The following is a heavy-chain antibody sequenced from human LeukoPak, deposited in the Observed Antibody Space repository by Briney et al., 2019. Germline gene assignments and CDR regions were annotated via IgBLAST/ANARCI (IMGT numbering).Heavy chain of an antibody. Sequence: GASVKVSCKASGYTFTSYYMHWVRQAPGQGLEWMGWISAYNGNTNYAQKLQGRVTMTTDTSTSTAYMELRSLRSDDTAVDYCARVLGELASAYKGYYYYYMDVWGKGTTVTISS. V-gene: IGHV1-18*04. CDR1: GYTFTSYY. J-gene: IGHJ6*03. D-gene: IGHD3-10*01. CDR2: ISAYNGNT. CDR3: ARVLGELASAYKGYYYYYMDV.